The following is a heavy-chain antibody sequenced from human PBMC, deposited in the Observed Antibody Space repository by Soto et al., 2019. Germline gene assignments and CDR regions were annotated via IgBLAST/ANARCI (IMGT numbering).Heavy chain of an antibody. CDR3: ARDPYSSGLLNWFDP. CDR2: IWYDGSNK. CDR1: GFTFSSYG. V-gene: IGHV3-33*01. J-gene: IGHJ5*02. Sequence: PGGSLRLSCAASGFTFSSYGMHWVRQAPGKGLEWVAVIWYDGSNKYYADSVKGRFTISRDNSKNTLYLQMNSLRAEDTAVYYCARDPYSSGLLNWFDPWGQGTLVTVSS. D-gene: IGHD6-19*01.